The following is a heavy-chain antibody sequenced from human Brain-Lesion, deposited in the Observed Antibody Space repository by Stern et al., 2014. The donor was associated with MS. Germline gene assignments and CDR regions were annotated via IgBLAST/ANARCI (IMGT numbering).Heavy chain of an antibody. CDR2: SDHSGST. CDR1: GGSISSSNW. V-gene: IGHV4-4*02. J-gene: IGHJ4*02. Sequence: QVQLVESGPGLVKPSGTLSLTCAVSGGSISSSNWWSWVRQSPGKGLEWIGESDHSGSTIYNPSLKSRVTVSVDKTKNRFSLNLRSVTAADTAVYFCARFPASWPHVFDSWGQGTLVTVSS. CDR3: ARFPASWPHVFDS. D-gene: IGHD2-2*01.